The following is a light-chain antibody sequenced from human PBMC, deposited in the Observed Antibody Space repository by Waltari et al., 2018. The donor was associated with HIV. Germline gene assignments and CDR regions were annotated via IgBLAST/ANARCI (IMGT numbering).Light chain of an antibody. CDR2: WAS. CDR3: QQYFTIGPG. CDR1: RTVFFNSTNQNF. Sequence: DIVMTQSPDSLAVSLGERATVNCRSSRTVFFNSTNQNFLAWYQQKPGQSPKVLFYWASTRASGVPDSFTASGSGTDFSLTISGLQADDVAVYYCQQYFTIGPGFGGGTKLEIK. V-gene: IGKV4-1*01. J-gene: IGKJ4*01.